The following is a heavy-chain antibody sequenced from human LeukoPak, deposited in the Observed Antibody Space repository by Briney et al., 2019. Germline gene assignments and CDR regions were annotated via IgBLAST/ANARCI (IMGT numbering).Heavy chain of an antibody. D-gene: IGHD3-22*01. CDR3: ERAPGTYDSRGYYHRYFDY. CDR1: GGSISSDDYY. Sequence: PSETLSLTCTVSGGSISSDDYYWSWIPPHPGQGLDWIGYLYYSGRTYYNPSLKSPLTISVNKSKNQLSLRLSSVTAAATDVYYCERAPGTYDSRGYYHRYFDYWGPGTLVTVSS. J-gene: IGHJ4*02. CDR2: LYYSGRT. V-gene: IGHV4-31*01.